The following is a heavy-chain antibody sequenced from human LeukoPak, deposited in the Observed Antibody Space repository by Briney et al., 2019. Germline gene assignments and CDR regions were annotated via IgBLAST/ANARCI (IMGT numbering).Heavy chain of an antibody. CDR3: AKDRREQWSEGLDY. Sequence: GGSLRLSCAASGFTFSSYGMSWVRQAPGKGLEWVSAISGSGGSTYYADSVKGRFTISRDNSKNTLYLQMNSLRAEDTAVYYCAKDRREQWSEGLDYWGKGTLVTVSS. V-gene: IGHV3-23*01. J-gene: IGHJ4*02. D-gene: IGHD6-19*01. CDR2: ISGSGGST. CDR1: GFTFSSYG.